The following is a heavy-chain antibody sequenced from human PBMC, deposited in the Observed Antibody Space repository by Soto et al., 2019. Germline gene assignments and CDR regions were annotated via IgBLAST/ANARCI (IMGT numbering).Heavy chain of an antibody. V-gene: IGHV3-30*18. CDR3: VKDRVPGAYGHYYGMDV. D-gene: IGHD5-12*01. J-gene: IGHJ6*02. CDR1: GFTFNNSG. CDR2: ISYDGSEK. Sequence: GGSLRLSCRVSGFTFNNSGMHWVRQAPGKGLEWMAVISYDGSEKHYADSMKGRLTISRDNSKDTLHLQMNSLRAEDTAIYFCVKDRVPGAYGHYYGMDVWGQGATVTVSS.